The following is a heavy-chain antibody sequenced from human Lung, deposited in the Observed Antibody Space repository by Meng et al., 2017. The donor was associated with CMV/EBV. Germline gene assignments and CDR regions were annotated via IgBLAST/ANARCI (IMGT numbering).Heavy chain of an antibody. CDR3: ARGTAIVQYISSGLDI. D-gene: IGHD3-9*01. V-gene: IGHV1-69*13. CDR1: GGTFTGYA. Sequence: SVKVSXKASGGTFTGYAVGWVRQAPGQGLEWMGGIIPILGTVNYAQNFQDRVTITADESTVTAYMELSSLRSEDTAVYYCARGTAIVQYISSGLDIWGQGKXV. J-gene: IGHJ3*02. CDR2: IIPILGTV.